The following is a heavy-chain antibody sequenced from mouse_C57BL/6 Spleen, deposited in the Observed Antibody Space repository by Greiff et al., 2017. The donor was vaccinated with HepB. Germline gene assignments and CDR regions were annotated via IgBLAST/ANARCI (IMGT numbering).Heavy chain of an antibody. CDR1: GYSITSGYY. CDR3: ARGGTTDPFAY. J-gene: IGHJ3*01. V-gene: IGHV3-6*01. D-gene: IGHD1-1*01. Sequence: EVKVEESGPGLVKPSQSLSLTCSVTGYSITSGYYWNWIRQFPGNKLEWMGYISYDGSNNYNPSLKNRISITRDTSKNQFFLKLNSVTTEDTATYYCARGGTTDPFAYWGQGTLVTVSA. CDR2: ISYDGSN.